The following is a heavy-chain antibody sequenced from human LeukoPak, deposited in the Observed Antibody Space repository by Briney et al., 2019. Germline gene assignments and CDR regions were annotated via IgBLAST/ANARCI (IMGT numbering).Heavy chain of an antibody. V-gene: IGHV3-48*03. D-gene: IGHD3-10*01. CDR2: ISGNGNTI. CDR1: GFTFSNYE. Sequence: GGSLRLSCAASGFTFSNYEMNWVRQAPGKGLEWVSYISGNGNTIYYADSVKGRFTISRDNAKNSLYLQMNSLRAEDTAVYYCARDRFGSGTLDYWGQGTLVTVSS. CDR3: ARDRFGSGTLDY. J-gene: IGHJ4*02.